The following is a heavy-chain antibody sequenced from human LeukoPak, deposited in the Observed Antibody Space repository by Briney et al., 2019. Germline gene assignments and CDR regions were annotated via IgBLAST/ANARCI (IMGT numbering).Heavy chain of an antibody. CDR2: FDPEDGET. V-gene: IGHV1-24*01. CDR3: ATTKVDFWSGYYTGPRAGYFDY. J-gene: IGHJ4*02. D-gene: IGHD3-3*01. CDR1: GYTLTELS. Sequence: ASVKVSCKVSGYTLTELSMHWVRQAPGKGLEWMGGFDPEDGETIYAQKFQGRVTMTEDTSTDTAYMELSSLRSEDTAVYYCATTKVDFWSGYYTGPRAGYFDYWGQGTLVTVSS.